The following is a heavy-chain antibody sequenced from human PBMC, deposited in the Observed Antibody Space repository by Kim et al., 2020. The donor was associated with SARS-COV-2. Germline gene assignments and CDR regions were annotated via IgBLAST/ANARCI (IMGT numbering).Heavy chain of an antibody. CDR3: GRHRRPYGFDP. J-gene: IGHJ5*02. V-gene: IGHV4-39*01. CDR1: GGSISGSNSY. Sequence: SETLSLTCTVSGGSISGSNSYWAWVRQPPGKGLEWIATMHSSGPTYYNASLKSRVTISVDMSNNQFSLKLSSVTAAETAVYYCGRHRRPYGFDPWGQGALVTVSS. D-gene: IGHD4-17*01. CDR2: MHSSGPT.